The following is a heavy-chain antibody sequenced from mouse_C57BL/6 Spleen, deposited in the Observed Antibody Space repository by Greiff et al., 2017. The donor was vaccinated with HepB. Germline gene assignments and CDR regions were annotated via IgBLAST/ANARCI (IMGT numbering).Heavy chain of an antibody. CDR3: ASPDYGTAWFAY. D-gene: IGHD2-4*01. CDR2: ISSGSSTI. Sequence: VQLKESGGGLVKPGGSLKLSCAASGFTFSDYGMHWVRQAPEKGLEWVAYISSGSSTIYYADTVKGRFTISRDNAKNTLFLQMTSLRSEDTAMYYCASPDYGTAWFAYWGQGTLVTVSA. J-gene: IGHJ3*01. CDR1: GFTFSDYG. V-gene: IGHV5-17*01.